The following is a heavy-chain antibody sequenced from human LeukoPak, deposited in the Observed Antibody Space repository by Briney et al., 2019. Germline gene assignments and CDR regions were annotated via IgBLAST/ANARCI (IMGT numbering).Heavy chain of an antibody. CDR1: GASITSYY. D-gene: IGHD2-2*01. CDR3: ARVRGDCSGSTCYARNANTFDM. V-gene: IGHV4-59*01. J-gene: IGHJ3*02. CDR2: MYYTGNTRIS. Sequence: PSETLSLTCTVSGASITSYYWSWLRQPPGKGLEWIGYMYYTGNTRISNYNFSLKSRVALSVDTSKNQFSLRLSSVTAADTALYYCARVRGDCSGSTCYARNANTFDMWGQGTMVTVSS.